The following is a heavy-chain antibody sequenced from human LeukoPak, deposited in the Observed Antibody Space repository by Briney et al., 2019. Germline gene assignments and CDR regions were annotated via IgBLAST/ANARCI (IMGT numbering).Heavy chain of an antibody. D-gene: IGHD3-9*01. CDR1: GFTFSSYA. CDR3: AKQTYYDILTGYDYGMDV. Sequence: GGSLRLSCAASGFTFSSYAMSWVPQAPGKGLEWVSAISGSGGSTYYADSVKGRFTISRDNSKNTLYLQMNSLRAEDTAVYYCAKQTYYDILTGYDYGMDVWGQGTTVTVSS. V-gene: IGHV3-23*01. J-gene: IGHJ6*02. CDR2: ISGSGGST.